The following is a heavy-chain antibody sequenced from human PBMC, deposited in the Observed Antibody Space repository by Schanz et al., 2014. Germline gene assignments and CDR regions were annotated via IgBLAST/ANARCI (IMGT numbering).Heavy chain of an antibody. CDR3: ARDGNYYGSRNYYKAPYYFDY. D-gene: IGHD3-10*01. CDR1: GFTFSTYA. CDR2: ISGSGGST. J-gene: IGHJ4*02. V-gene: IGHV3-23*01. Sequence: EVQLLDSGGGLVQPGGSLRLSCAASGFTFSTYAMSWVRQAPGKGLEWVSAISGSGGSTYYADSVKGRFTISRDKSKNTLHLQVTSLRAEDTAIYYGARDGNYYGSRNYYKAPYYFDYWGQGTLVTGSS.